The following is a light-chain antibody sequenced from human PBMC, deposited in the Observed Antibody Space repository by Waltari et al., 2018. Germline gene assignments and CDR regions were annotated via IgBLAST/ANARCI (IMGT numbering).Light chain of an antibody. J-gene: IGKJ1*01. CDR1: QSVNFN. Sequence: ETILTQSPATLAVSPGERALLSCRARQSVNFNLAWYQQKTVQSPRLLLPLAYTRATGFPDRFSGSGSGTEFTLTISSLQSEDFAIYYCGQYNNWPWTFGQGTKVEI. CDR2: LAY. CDR3: GQYNNWPWT. V-gene: IGKV3-15*01.